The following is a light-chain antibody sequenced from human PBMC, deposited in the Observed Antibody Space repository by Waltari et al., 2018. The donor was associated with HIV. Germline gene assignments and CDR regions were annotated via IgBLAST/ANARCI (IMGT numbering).Light chain of an antibody. CDR2: DAS. V-gene: IGKV3-11*01. Sequence: EIVLTQSRDTLSLSPGETATLSGRASHSINSYLAWYQQKPGQAPRLLIFDASQRAAGIPVRFSGSGSGTDFTLTISSLEPEDFAVYYCQQRASWPPRTFGGGTNVEIK. CDR1: HSINSY. CDR3: QQRASWPPRT. J-gene: IGKJ4*01.